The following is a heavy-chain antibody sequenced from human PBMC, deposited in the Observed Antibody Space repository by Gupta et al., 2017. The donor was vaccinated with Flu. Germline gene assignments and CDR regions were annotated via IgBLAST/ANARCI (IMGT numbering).Heavy chain of an antibody. CDR2: INPSGGST. V-gene: IGHV1-46*01. Sequence: YGVRQDPGQGLEWMGIINPSGGSTSYAQKFQGRVTMTRDTSTSTVYMELSSLRSEDTAVYYCARAGYSYGHYYYYYYMDVWGKGTPVTVSS. CDR3: ARAGYSYGHYYYYYYMDV. D-gene: IGHD5-18*01. J-gene: IGHJ6*03.